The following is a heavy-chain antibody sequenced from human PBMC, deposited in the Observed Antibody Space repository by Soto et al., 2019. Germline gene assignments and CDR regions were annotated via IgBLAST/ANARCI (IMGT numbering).Heavy chain of an antibody. CDR3: ARGRRANFAP. CDR1: GYTFTNYD. Sequence: ASVKVSGKTSGYTFTNYDIMCVRRVAGRGLEWMGWVNPNSGNTGYAQKFQDRVTMTRDRFISTAYMELRSLTYEDTAVYYCARGRRANFAPWGQGTLVTVS. CDR2: VNPNSGNT. J-gene: IGHJ5*02. D-gene: IGHD6-25*01. V-gene: IGHV1-8*01.